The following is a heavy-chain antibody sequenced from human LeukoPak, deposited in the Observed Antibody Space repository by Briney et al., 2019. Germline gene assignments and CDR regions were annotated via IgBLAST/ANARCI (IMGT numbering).Heavy chain of an antibody. CDR2: IYISGST. J-gene: IGHJ4*02. CDR1: GGSISSYY. CDR3: ARRRATYYYGSGSYSSFDY. V-gene: IGHV4-4*07. D-gene: IGHD3-10*01. Sequence: QPSETLSLTCTVSGGSISSYYWSWIRQPAGKGLEWIGRIYISGSTNYNPSLKSRVTMSVDTSKNQFSLKLSSVTAADTAVYYCARRRATYYYGSGSYSSFDYWGQGTLVTVSS.